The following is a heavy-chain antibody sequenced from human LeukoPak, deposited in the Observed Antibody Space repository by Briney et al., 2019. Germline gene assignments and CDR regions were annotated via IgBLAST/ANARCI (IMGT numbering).Heavy chain of an antibody. CDR3: TRGSITYDSSDFDH. Sequence: PGGSLRLSCAASGFTVGSNYMNWVRQAPGKGLEWVSVIYSGGGTYYADSVKGRFTISRDNSKNTLYLQMNSLRAEDTAMYYCTRGSITYDSSDFDHWGQGTLVTVSS. J-gene: IGHJ4*02. CDR2: IYSGGGT. CDR1: GFTVGSNY. D-gene: IGHD3-22*01. V-gene: IGHV3-53*01.